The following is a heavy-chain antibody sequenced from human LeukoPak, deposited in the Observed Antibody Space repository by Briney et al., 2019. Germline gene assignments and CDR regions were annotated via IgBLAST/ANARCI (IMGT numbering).Heavy chain of an antibody. CDR1: GGSFSGYY. CDR2: INHSGST. V-gene: IGHV4-34*01. D-gene: IGHD3-10*01. CDR3: ARRLYYYGSGSYNY. J-gene: IGHJ4*02. Sequence: PSETLSLTCAVYGGSFSGYYWSWIRQPPGKGLEWIGEINHSGSTNYNPSLKSRVTISVDTSKNQFSLKLSSVTAADTAVYYCARRLYYYGSGSYNYWGQGTLVTVSS.